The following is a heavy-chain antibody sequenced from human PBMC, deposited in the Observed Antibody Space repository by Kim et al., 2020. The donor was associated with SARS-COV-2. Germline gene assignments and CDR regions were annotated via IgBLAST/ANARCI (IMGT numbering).Heavy chain of an antibody. CDR2: INTNTGNP. CDR1: GYTFTTYA. J-gene: IGHJ2*01. Sequence: ASVKVSCKAAGYTFTTYAINWVRQAPGQGLEWMGWINTNTGNPTYAQGFTGRFVFSLDTSVSTAYLQISSLKAEDTAVYYCARLKGCSGGSCYYWYFDLWGRGTLVTVSS. CDR3: ARLKGCSGGSCYYWYFDL. V-gene: IGHV7-4-1*02. D-gene: IGHD2-15*01.